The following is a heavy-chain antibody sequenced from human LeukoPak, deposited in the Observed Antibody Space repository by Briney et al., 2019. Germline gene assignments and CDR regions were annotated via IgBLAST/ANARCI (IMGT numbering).Heavy chain of an antibody. CDR2: IIPIFGTA. V-gene: IGHV1-69*01. D-gene: IGHD2-15*01. CDR1: GGTFSSYA. J-gene: IGHJ4*02. CDR3: ARADRSAFDY. Sequence: ASVKVSCKASGGTFSSYAISWVRHAPGQGLEWMGGIIPIFGTANYAQKFQGRVTITADESTSTAYMELSCLRSEDTAVYYCARADRSAFDYWGQGPLVTVSS.